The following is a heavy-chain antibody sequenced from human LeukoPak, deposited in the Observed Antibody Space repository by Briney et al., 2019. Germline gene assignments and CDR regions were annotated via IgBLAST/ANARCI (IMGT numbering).Heavy chain of an antibody. CDR3: ARGGSSGNYYG. J-gene: IGHJ1*01. CDR1: GVSISSYY. V-gene: IGHV4-4*07. Sequence: PSETLSLTCTVSGVSISSYYWSWIRQPAGKGLEWIGRLYSSGSTNYNPSLKSRVTMSVDTSKNQFSLTLTSMTAADTAADYCARGGSSGNYYGWGQGSLVTVSS. D-gene: IGHD3-22*01. CDR2: LYSSGST.